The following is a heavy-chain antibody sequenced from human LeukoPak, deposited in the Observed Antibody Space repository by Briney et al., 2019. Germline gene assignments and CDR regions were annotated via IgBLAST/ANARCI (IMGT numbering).Heavy chain of an antibody. J-gene: IGHJ4*02. CDR1: GFTFSSYG. CDR2: IYSGGST. CDR3: ARDLAAALDY. Sequence: PGGSLRLSCAASGFTFSSYGMSWVRQAPGKGLEWVSVIYSGGSTYYADSVKGRFTISRDNSKNTLYLQMNSLRAEDTAVYYCARDLAAALDYWGQGTLVTVSS. V-gene: IGHV3-53*01. D-gene: IGHD6-13*01.